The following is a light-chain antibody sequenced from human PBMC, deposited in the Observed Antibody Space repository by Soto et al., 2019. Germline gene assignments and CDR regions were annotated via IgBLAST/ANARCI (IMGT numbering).Light chain of an antibody. Sequence: QSVLTQPPSVSGAPGQRVTISCTGSSSNIGAGYDVHWYQQLPGTAPKLLIYVNINRPSGVPDRFSGSKSGTSASLAITGLQAEDEAADYCQSYYRSLRGSLFGGGTQLTVL. CDR2: VNI. CDR3: QSYYRSLRGSL. J-gene: IGLJ3*02. CDR1: SSNIGAGYD. V-gene: IGLV1-40*01.